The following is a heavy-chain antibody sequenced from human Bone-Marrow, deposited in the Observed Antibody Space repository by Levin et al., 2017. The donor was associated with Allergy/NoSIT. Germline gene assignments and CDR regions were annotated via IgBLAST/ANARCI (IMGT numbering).Heavy chain of an antibody. CDR3: ARDGMGTTPYGLDV. CDR2: IIPNSGDT. CDR1: GYTFSDYS. V-gene: IGHV1-2*06. D-gene: IGHD1/OR15-1a*01. Sequence: GASVKVSCKASGYTFSDYSIQWVRQAPGQGLEWMGRIIPNSGDTNYAQKFQDRVTMTRDTSINTSYMELTRLRSDDTAVYYCARDGMGTTPYGLDVWGQGTTVTVSS. J-gene: IGHJ6*02.